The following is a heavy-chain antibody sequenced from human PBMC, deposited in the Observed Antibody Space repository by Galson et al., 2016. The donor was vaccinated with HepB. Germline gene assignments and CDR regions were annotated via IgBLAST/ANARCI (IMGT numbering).Heavy chain of an antibody. J-gene: IGHJ6*02. Sequence: SLRLSCAASGFTVSSTYMNWVRQAPGKGLEWVSIIYSGGTTYQADSVKGSFTISRDNSNNTLYLQMNSLNHEDTAVYYCSGRGASSSSWYSDYQYGMDVWGQGTTVTVSS. CDR1: GFTVSSTY. CDR3: SGRGASSSSWYSDYQYGMDV. D-gene: IGHD6-13*01. CDR2: IYSGGTT. V-gene: IGHV3-66*01.